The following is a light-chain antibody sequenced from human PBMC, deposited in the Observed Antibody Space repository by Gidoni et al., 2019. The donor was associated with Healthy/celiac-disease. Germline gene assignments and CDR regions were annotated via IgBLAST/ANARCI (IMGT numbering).Light chain of an antibody. CDR2: EVS. CDR1: SSDIGGYNY. CDR3: SAYTSSSTLWV. J-gene: IGLJ3*02. Sequence: QYAPTQHAHPSRSPGHSLTISRTGTSSDIGGYNYVSWYQQHPGKAPKLMIYEVSNRPSGVSKRFSGSKSGNTASLTISGLQAEDEADYYCSAYTSSSTLWVFGGGTKLTVL. V-gene: IGLV2-14*01.